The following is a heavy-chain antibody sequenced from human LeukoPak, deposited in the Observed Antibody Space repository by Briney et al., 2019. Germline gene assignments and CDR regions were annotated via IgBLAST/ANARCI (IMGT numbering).Heavy chain of an antibody. CDR3: ARAGICTSCFVIGPVD. CDR1: GYTFTNYA. Sequence: GASVKVSCKASGYTFTNYAIHWVRQAPGQRLEWMGWINAGNGNTKYSQKFQGRVTITRDTSASTAYMELSRLRSEDTAVYYCARAGICTSCFVIGPVDWGQGTLVTVSS. V-gene: IGHV1-3*01. D-gene: IGHD2-2*01. J-gene: IGHJ4*02. CDR2: INAGNGNT.